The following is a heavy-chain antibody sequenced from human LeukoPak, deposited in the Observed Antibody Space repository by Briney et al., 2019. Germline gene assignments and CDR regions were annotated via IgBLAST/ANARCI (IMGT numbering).Heavy chain of an antibody. CDR3: ARGSWPLYYYYGMDV. J-gene: IGHJ6*02. CDR2: INRSGST. Sequence: SETLSLTCAVYGGSFSGYYWSWIRQPPGKGLEWIGEINRSGSTNYNPSLKSRVTISVDTSKNQFSLKLSSVTAADTAVYYCARGSWPLYYYYGMDVWGQGTTVTVSS. CDR1: GGSFSGYY. V-gene: IGHV4-34*01.